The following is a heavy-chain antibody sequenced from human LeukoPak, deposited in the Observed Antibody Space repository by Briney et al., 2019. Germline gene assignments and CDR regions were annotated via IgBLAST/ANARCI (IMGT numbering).Heavy chain of an antibody. V-gene: IGHV3-30-3*01. CDR1: GFTFSSYT. Sequence: PGGSLRLSCAASGFTFSSYTMHWVRQAPGKALDWVTIISYDGSNEYYAASVKGRFTISRDNSRNTVFLQMNSLRDEDTAVYYCARGSTHGSSGYQRPFDYWGRGTLVTVSS. CDR3: ARGSTHGSSGYQRPFDY. CDR2: ISYDGSNE. J-gene: IGHJ4*02. D-gene: IGHD3-22*01.